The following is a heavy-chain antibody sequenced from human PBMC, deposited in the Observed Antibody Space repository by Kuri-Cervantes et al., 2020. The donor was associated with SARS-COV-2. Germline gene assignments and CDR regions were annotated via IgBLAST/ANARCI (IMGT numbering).Heavy chain of an antibody. D-gene: IGHD6-13*01. V-gene: IGHV4-34*01. Sequence: SETLSLTCDVSGELFSGYYWTWIRQSPGKGLEWIGEINHSGSTNYNPSLKSRVTISVDTTKNQFSLKLSSVTAADTAVYYCAREGRTAAGTWSYYYYYYMDVWGKGTTVTVSS. J-gene: IGHJ6*03. CDR3: AREGRTAAGTWSYYYYYYMDV. CDR1: GELFSGYY. CDR2: INHSGST.